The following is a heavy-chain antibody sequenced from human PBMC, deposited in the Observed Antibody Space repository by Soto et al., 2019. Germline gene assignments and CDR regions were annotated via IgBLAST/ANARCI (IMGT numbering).Heavy chain of an antibody. CDR3: AIQGDATVTTYFDY. V-gene: IGHV3-23*01. CDR1: GFTFSSYA. J-gene: IGHJ4*02. CDR2: ISGSGGST. D-gene: IGHD4-17*01. Sequence: GGSLRLSCAASGFTFSSYAMSWVRQAPGKGLEWVSAISGSGGSTYYADSVKGRFTISRDNSKNTLYLQMNSLRAEDTAVYYCAIQGDATVTTYFDYWGQGTLVTVSS.